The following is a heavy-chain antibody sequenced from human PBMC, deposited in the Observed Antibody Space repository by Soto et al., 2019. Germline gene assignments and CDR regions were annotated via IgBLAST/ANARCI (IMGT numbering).Heavy chain of an antibody. V-gene: IGHV3-74*01. J-gene: IGHJ4*02. CDR3: AREYSSSHYFDY. CDR2: INSDGSSP. Sequence: GGSLRLSCAASGFTFSSYWMHWVRQPPGQGLVWVSRINSDGSSPRYADSVKGRFTISRDNAKNTLYLQMNSLRAEDTAVYYCAREYSSSHYFDYWGQGTLVTVSS. CDR1: GFTFSSYW. D-gene: IGHD6-6*01.